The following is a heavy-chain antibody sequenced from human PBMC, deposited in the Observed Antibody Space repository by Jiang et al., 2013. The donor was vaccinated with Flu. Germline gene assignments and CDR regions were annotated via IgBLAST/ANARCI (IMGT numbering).Heavy chain of an antibody. CDR2: IYPGDSDT. J-gene: IGHJ6*02. V-gene: IGHV5-51*01. CDR3: ARRRGATAWGGGLDV. CDR1: GYTGYTFMTYW. D-gene: IGHD3-16*01. Sequence: VQLVESGAEVKKPGESLKISCKASGYTGYTFMTYWIGWVRQRPGKGLEWMGVIYPGDSDTRYSPSFQDQVTISVDKSTNTAYLQWRSVKASDTATYYXARRRGATAWGGGLDVWGQGTTVTVSS.